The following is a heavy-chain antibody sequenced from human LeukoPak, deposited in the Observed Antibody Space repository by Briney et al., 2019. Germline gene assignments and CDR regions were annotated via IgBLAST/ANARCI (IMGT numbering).Heavy chain of an antibody. J-gene: IGHJ4*02. CDR3: ARGSEDYYGSGSYYNVGYY. CDR2: IYDSGST. Sequence: PSETLSLTCTVSGGSMSSYYWSWIRQPPGEGLEWIGYIYDSGSTNHNPSLKSRVTISVDTSKNQFSLKLSSVTAADTAVYYCARGSEDYYGSGSYYNVGYYWGQGTLVTVSS. D-gene: IGHD3-10*01. CDR1: GGSMSSYY. V-gene: IGHV4-59*12.